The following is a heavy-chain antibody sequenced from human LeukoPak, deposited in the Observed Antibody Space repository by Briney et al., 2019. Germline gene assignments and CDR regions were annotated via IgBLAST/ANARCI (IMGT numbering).Heavy chain of an antibody. J-gene: IGHJ4*02. V-gene: IGHV3-7*01. CDR1: GLTFSSDW. CDR3: ARGFYVLRYFAWLLGFDY. CDR2: IKQDGSEK. D-gene: IGHD3-9*01. Sequence: GGCLRLSCAASGLTFSSDWMSWVRQAPGKGVGWGANIKQDGSEKNYVDSVKGGFTISRDNAKNSLYLQMNSLIAEDTAVYYCARGFYVLRYFAWLLGFDYWGQGTLVTVSS.